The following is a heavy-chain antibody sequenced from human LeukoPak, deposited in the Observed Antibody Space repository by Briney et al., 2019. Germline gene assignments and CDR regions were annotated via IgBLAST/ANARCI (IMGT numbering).Heavy chain of an antibody. D-gene: IGHD2-21*02. Sequence: ASVKVSCKASGYTFTGYYMHWVRQAPGQGLERMGWINPNSGGTNYAQKFQGRVTMTRDTSISTAYMELSRLRSDDTAVYYCARVYSVVTATHYYYDMDVWGQGTTVTVSS. V-gene: IGHV1-2*02. J-gene: IGHJ6*02. CDR3: ARVYSVVTATHYYYDMDV. CDR2: INPNSGGT. CDR1: GYTFTGYY.